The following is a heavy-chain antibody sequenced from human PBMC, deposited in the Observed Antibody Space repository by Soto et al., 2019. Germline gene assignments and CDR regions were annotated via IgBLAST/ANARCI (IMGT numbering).Heavy chain of an antibody. CDR3: ARVFPDGWVELGVVRGYLDT. CDR2: IIPIFGTT. CDR1: ADSFSSYG. J-gene: IGHJ4*02. V-gene: IGHV1-69*01. D-gene: IGHD1-7*01. Sequence: QVQLVQSGAEVKEPGSAVKVSCKAPADSFSSYGISWVRQAPGQGLEWMGGIIPIFGTTNYAEKFQGRVTITADESTNTAYMELSSLRSEDTALYYCARVFPDGWVELGVVRGYLDTWGRGTLVTVS.